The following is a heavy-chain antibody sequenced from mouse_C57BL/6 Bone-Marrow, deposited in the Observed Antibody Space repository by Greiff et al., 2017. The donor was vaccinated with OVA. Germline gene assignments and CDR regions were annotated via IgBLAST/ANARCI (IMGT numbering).Heavy chain of an antibody. CDR2: INYDGSSN. CDR3: ARDRIRGCITTAFDY. Sequence: EVKLMESEGGLVQPGSSMKLSCTASGFTFSDYYMAWVRQVPEKGLEWVAYINYDGSSNNYQDSLKSRFIISGDNAKNILYMQMSSLKSEDTATYDCARDRIRGCITTAFDYWGQGTTLTVSS. CDR1: GFTFSDYY. D-gene: IGHD1-1*01. J-gene: IGHJ2*01. V-gene: IGHV5-16*01.